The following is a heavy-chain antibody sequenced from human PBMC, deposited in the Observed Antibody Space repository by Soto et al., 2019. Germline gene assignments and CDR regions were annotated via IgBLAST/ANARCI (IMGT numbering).Heavy chain of an antibody. CDR1: GFTFSSYA. D-gene: IGHD2-21*02. Sequence: QVQLVESGGGVVQPGRSLRLSCAASGFTFSSYAMHWVRQAPGKELEGVAVISYDGSNKYYADSVKGRFTISRDNSKNTLYLQMNSLRAEDTAVYYCARDPVAYCGGDCRTFDYWGQGTLVTVSS. CDR3: ARDPVAYCGGDCRTFDY. CDR2: ISYDGSNK. J-gene: IGHJ4*02. V-gene: IGHV3-30-3*01.